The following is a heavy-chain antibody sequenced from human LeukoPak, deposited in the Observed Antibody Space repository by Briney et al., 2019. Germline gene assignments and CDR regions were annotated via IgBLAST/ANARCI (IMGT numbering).Heavy chain of an antibody. CDR2: IYYSGST. D-gene: IGHD1-26*01. V-gene: IGHV4-59*01. CDR3: ARLFHPALSGNYPFDY. CDR1: GGSINSYY. J-gene: IGHJ4*02. Sequence: KPSETLSLTCTVSGGSINSYYWSWTRQPPGKALEWIAYIYYSGSTSYNPSLKSRVTISVDTSKNQFSLKLNSVTAADTAMYYCARLFHPALSGNYPFDYWGQGTLVTVSS.